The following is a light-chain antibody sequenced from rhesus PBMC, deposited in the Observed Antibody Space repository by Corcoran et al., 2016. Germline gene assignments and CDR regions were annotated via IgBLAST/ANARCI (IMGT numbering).Light chain of an antibody. CDR3: LQYNNIPWT. V-gene: IGKV1-22*01. J-gene: IGKJ1*01. CDR2: KAS. CDR1: QDISRW. Sequence: DILMTQSPSSLSASVGDTVTITCRASQDISRWLAWYPQKPGKAPKLLIQKASSLQSGVPSRFSGSGSGTDFTLTISGLQSEDFARYFCLQYNNIPWTFGQGTKVEIK.